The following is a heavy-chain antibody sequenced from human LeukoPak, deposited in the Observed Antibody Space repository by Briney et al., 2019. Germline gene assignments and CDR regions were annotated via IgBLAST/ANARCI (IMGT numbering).Heavy chain of an antibody. CDR1: EFTFSSYA. CDR3: AKVIRNSGWYVDY. V-gene: IGHV3-23*01. CDR2: ISGSGGST. D-gene: IGHD6-19*01. Sequence: GESLKISCAASEFTFSSYAMSWVRQAPGKGLEWVSGISGSGGSTYYADSVRGRFTVSRDNSKSTLFLQMNSLRAEDTAVYYCAKVIRNSGWYVDYWGQGTLVTVSS. J-gene: IGHJ4*02.